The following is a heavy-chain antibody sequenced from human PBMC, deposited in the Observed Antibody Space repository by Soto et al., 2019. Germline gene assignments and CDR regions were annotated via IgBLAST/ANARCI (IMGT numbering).Heavy chain of an antibody. Sequence: EVQLVESGGGLVKPGGSLRLSCAASGFTFSNAWMSWVRQAPGKGLEWVGRIKSKTDGGTTDYAAPVKGRFTISRDDSKNTLYLQMNSLKTEDTAVYYCTRAGSRWFGIDYWGQGTLVAVSS. CDR1: GFTFSNAW. CDR2: IKSKTDGGTT. V-gene: IGHV3-15*01. D-gene: IGHD3-10*01. J-gene: IGHJ4*02. CDR3: TRAGSRWFGIDY.